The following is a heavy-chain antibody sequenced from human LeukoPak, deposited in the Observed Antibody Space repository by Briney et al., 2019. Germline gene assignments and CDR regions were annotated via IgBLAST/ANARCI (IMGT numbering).Heavy chain of an antibody. Sequence: SETLSLTCTVSGGSISSSSYYWGWIRQPPGKGLEWIGTIYYSGTTYYNPSLKSRVTIHVDTSKDQFSLKLSSVTAADTAVYYCARLETPVTEHNWFDPWGQGTLVTVSS. D-gene: IGHD2-2*01. J-gene: IGHJ5*02. V-gene: IGHV4-39*01. CDR1: GGSISSSSYY. CDR2: IYYSGTT. CDR3: ARLETPVTEHNWFDP.